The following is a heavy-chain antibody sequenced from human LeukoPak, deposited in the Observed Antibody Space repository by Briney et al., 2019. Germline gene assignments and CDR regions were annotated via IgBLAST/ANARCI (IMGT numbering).Heavy chain of an antibody. D-gene: IGHD6-13*01. CDR2: ISWNSGSI. CDR1: GFTFDDYA. V-gene: IGHV3-9*01. Sequence: GGSLRLSCAASGFTFDDYAMHWVRQAPGKGLEWVSGISWNSGSIGYADSVKGRFTISRDNSKNTLYLQMNSLRAEDTAVYYCAKDFAGYSITLPFYYFDYWGQGTLVTVSS. J-gene: IGHJ4*02. CDR3: AKDFAGYSITLPFYYFDY.